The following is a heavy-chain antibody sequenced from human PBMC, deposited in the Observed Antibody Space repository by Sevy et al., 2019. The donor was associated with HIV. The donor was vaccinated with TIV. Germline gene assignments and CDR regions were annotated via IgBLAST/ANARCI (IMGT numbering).Heavy chain of an antibody. J-gene: IGHJ5*02. CDR3: ARSPPVVVVPGAPSWFDP. D-gene: IGHD2-2*01. CDR1: DGSFSGYY. V-gene: IGHV4-34*01. CDR2: INESGIT. Sequence: SETLSLTCAVHDGSFSGYYWNWIRQLPGKGLEWIGEINESGITYYNPSLKSRVTFSVDTSKKQFSLKLNSVTAAETAVYFCARSPPVVVVPGAPSWFDPWGQGTLVTVSS.